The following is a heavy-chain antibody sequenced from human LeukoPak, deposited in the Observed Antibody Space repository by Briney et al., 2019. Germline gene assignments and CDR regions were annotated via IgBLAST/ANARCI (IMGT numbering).Heavy chain of an antibody. CDR2: INPNSGGT. CDR3: ARAGYYDILTGHHNWFDP. V-gene: IGHV1-2*04. Sequence: ASVKVSCKASGYTFTGYYMHWVRQAPGQGLEWMGWINPNSGGTNYAQKFQGWVTMTRDTSISTAYMELSRLRSDDTAVYYCARAGYYDILTGHHNWFDPWGQGTLVTVSS. D-gene: IGHD3-9*01. J-gene: IGHJ5*02. CDR1: GYTFTGYY.